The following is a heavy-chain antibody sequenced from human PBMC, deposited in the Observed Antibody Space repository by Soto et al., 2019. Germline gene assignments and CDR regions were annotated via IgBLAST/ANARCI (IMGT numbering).Heavy chain of an antibody. CDR2: IDPSDSYT. CDR1: GYSFTSYW. Sequence: GESLKISCKGSGYSFTSYWISWVRQMPGKGLEWMGRIDPSDSYTNYSPSFQGHVTISADKSISTAYLQWSSLKASDTAMYYCARGSGSYPDYYYYGMDVWGQGTTVTAP. D-gene: IGHD1-26*01. CDR3: ARGSGSYPDYYYYGMDV. J-gene: IGHJ6*02. V-gene: IGHV5-10-1*01.